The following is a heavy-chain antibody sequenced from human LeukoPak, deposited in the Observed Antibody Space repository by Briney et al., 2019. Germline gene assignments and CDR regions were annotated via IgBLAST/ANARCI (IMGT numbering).Heavy chain of an antibody. CDR2: INPNSGGT. CDR3: ARGRGITMVRGVIKALWFDP. J-gene: IGHJ5*02. V-gene: IGHV1-2*02. D-gene: IGHD3-10*01. CDR1: GYTFTGYY. Sequence: ASVKVSCKASGYTFTGYYMHWVRQAPGQRLEWMGWINPNSGGTNYAQKFQGRVTMTRDTSISTAYMELSMLRSDDTAVYYCARGRGITMVRGVIKALWFDPWGQGTLVTVSS.